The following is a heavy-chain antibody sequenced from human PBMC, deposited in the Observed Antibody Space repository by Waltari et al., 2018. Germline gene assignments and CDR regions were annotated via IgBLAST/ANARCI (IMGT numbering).Heavy chain of an antibody. V-gene: IGHV1-69*04. Sequence: QVQLVQSGAEVKKPGSSVKVSCKASVGTFSSYAISWVRQAPGQGLEWMGGIIPILGIANYAQKFQGRVTITADESTSTAYMELSSLRSEDTAVYYCAVRLVPPYYYYYMDVWGKGTTVTVSS. J-gene: IGHJ6*03. CDR2: IIPILGIA. CDR3: AVRLVPPYYYYYMDV. D-gene: IGHD6-13*01. CDR1: VGTFSSYA.